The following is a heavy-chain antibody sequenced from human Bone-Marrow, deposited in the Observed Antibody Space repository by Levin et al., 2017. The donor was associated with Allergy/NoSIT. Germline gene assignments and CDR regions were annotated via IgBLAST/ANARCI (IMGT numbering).Heavy chain of an antibody. V-gene: IGHV4-34*01. J-gene: IGHJ4*02. CDR2: INHSGST. Sequence: PSETLSLTCAVYGGSFSGYYWSWIRQPPGKGLEWIGEINHSGSTNYNPSLKSRVTISVDTSKNQFSLKLSSVTAADTAVYYCAMTTVTKATDYWGQGTLVTVSS. D-gene: IGHD4-17*01. CDR3: AMTTVTKATDY. CDR1: GGSFSGYY.